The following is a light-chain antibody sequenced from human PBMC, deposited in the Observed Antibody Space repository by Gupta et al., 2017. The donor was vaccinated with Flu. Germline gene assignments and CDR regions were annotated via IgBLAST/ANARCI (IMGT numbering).Light chain of an antibody. J-gene: IGLJ1*01. V-gene: IGLV2-11*01. CDR2: DVS. CDR1: SSDVGGYNY. Sequence: SALTQPRSVCGSPGQSGTISCTVTSSDVGGYNYVSWYQQHPGKAPKLMIYDVSKRPSGVPDRFSGSKSGNTASLTISGLQAEDAADYYCCSYAGSHLYVFATGTKVTVL. CDR3: CSYAGSHLYV.